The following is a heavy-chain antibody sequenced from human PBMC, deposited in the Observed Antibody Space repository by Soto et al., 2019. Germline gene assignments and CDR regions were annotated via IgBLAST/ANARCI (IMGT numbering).Heavy chain of an antibody. Sequence: QVQLVQSGAEVKKPGASVNVSCKASGYTFTDYGISWVRQAPGQGHEWMGWISAYNGKTHLARKFQGRVTMTTATSARTVSLSLRSLASDGTAVYYCVTDISVHGKTSPGGQGTLVPASS. D-gene: IGHD1-1*01. CDR2: ISAYNGKT. V-gene: IGHV1-18*01. CDR1: GYTFTDYG. J-gene: IGHJ4*02. CDR3: VTDISVHGKTSP.